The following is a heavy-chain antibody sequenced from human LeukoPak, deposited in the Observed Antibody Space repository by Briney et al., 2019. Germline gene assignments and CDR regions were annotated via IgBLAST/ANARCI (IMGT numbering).Heavy chain of an antibody. V-gene: IGHV1-69*13. D-gene: IGHD5-24*01. CDR2: IIPIFGTA. Sequence: SVKVSCKASGGTFSSYAISWVRQAPGQGLEWMGGIIPIFGTANCAQKFQGRVTITADESTSTAYMELSSLRSEDTAVYYCAREEGDGYNSISYYGMDVWGQGTTVTVSS. CDR3: AREEGDGYNSISYYGMDV. J-gene: IGHJ6*02. CDR1: GGTFSSYA.